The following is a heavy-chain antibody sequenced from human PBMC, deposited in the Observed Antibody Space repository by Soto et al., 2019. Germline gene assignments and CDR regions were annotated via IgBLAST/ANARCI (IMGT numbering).Heavy chain of an antibody. CDR3: ARDLVYYGMDV. Sequence: GVLRLSCAASGFTFSSYSMNWVRQAPGKGLEWVSSISSSSSYIYYADSVKRRFTISRDNAKNSLYLQMNSLRAEDTAVYYCARDLVYYGMDVWGQGTTVTVSS. J-gene: IGHJ6*02. CDR1: GFTFSSYS. CDR2: ISSSSSYI. V-gene: IGHV3-21*01.